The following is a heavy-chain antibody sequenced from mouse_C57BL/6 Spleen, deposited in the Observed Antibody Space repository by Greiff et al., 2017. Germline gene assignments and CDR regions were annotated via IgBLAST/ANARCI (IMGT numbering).Heavy chain of an antibody. D-gene: IGHD1-1*01. J-gene: IGHJ2*01. CDR1: GYTFTGYG. CDR2: IYPGSGDT. CDR3: AASYYFGSMDY. V-gene: IGHV1-81*01. Sequence: VQLQPSGAELARPGASVKLSCKASGYTFTGYGIHWVKQRTGQGLEWIGEIYPGSGDTYYNEKFKGKATLTADKSSNTAYMELRSLTSEDSAGYFCAASYYFGSMDYWGQGTTVTVSS.